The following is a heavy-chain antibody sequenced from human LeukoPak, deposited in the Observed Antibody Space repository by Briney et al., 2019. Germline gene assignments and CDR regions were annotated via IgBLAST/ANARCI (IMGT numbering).Heavy chain of an antibody. J-gene: IGHJ3*02. V-gene: IGHV5-51*01. CDR2: IYPGDSDT. Sequence: GESLKISCKGSGYSFTSYWIGWVRQMPGKGLEWMGIIYPGDSDTRYSPSFQGQVTISADKSISTACLQWSSLKASDTPMYYCARSYRWDAFDIWGQGTMVTVSS. CDR1: GYSFTSYW. CDR3: ARSYRWDAFDI. D-gene: IGHD1-26*01.